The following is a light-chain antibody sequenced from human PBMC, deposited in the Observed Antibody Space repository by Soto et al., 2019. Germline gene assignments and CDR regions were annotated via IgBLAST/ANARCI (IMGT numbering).Light chain of an antibody. CDR3: QQYNNWPPIT. J-gene: IGKJ5*01. CDR2: GTS. CDR1: QSVSSK. Sequence: ETVMTQSPATLSVSLGERATFSCRASQSVSSKLAWYQQKPGQAPRVVIYGTSTRATGIPDRFSGSGSGTDFTLTTSSVQSEDFAIYYCQQYNNWPPITFGQGTRLEIK. V-gene: IGKV3D-15*01.